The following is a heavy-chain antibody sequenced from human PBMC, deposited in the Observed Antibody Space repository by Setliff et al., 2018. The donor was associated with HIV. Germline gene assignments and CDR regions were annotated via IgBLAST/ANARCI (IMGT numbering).Heavy chain of an antibody. CDR2: INHSGST. Sequence: SETLSLTCTVSGHSITSDYQWGWIRQPPGKGLEWIGEINHSGSTNYNPSLKSRVTISVDTSKNQFSLKLSSVTAADTAVYYCARDVSITMIVVVVKTREYFQHWGQGTLVTVSS. D-gene: IGHD3-22*01. CDR3: ARDVSITMIVVVVKTREYFQH. CDR1: GHSITSDYQ. J-gene: IGHJ1*01. V-gene: IGHV4-38-2*02.